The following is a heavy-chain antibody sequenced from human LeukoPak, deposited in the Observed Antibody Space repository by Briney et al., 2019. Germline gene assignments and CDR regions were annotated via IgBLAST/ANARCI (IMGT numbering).Heavy chain of an antibody. V-gene: IGHV1-8*01. CDR3: ARVLYGGRKTMVRGVSLLGY. Sequence: ASVKLSCKASGYTFTSYDINWVRQATGQGLEWMGWMNPNSGNTGYAQKFQGRVTMTRSTSISTAYMELSSLRSEDTAVYYCARVLYGGRKTMVRGVSLLGYWGQGTLVTVSS. CDR1: GYTFTSYD. D-gene: IGHD3-10*01. CDR2: MNPNSGNT. J-gene: IGHJ4*02.